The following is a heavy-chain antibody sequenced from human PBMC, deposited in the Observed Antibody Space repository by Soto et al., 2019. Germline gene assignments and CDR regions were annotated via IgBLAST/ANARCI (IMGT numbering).Heavy chain of an antibody. V-gene: IGHV3-7*01. Sequence: GSLRLSCAASGFTFSSYAMSWVRQAPGKGLEWVANIKQDGSEKYYVDSVKGRFTISRDNAKNSLYLQMNSLRAEDTAVYYCAREVPGVAPFDPWGQGTLVTVSS. CDR3: AREVPGVAPFDP. CDR1: GFTFSSYA. D-gene: IGHD2-15*01. CDR2: IKQDGSEK. J-gene: IGHJ5*02.